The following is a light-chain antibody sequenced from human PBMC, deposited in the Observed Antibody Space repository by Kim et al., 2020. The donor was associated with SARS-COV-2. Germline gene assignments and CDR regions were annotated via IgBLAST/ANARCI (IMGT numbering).Light chain of an antibody. CDR3: QQYYNWPRT. Sequence: VSPGERATLSCRASLRLSSNLAWYQQKPGQSPRLLIYGASTRATGVPDRFSGSGSGTEFTLTISGLQSEDFAVYYCQQYYNWPRTFGQGTKVEIK. V-gene: IGKV3-15*01. CDR1: LRLSSN. J-gene: IGKJ1*01. CDR2: GAS.